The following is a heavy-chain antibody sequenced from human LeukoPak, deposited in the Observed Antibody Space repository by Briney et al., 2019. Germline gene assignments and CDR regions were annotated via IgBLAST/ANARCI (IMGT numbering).Heavy chain of an antibody. CDR2: ISYDGSNK. Sequence: GGSLRVSCAASGFTFSSYAMHWVRQAPGKGLEWVAVISYDGSNKYYADSVKGRFTISRDNSKNTLYLQMNSLRAEDTAVYYCARDLEYSSSWYIPLFDYWGQGTLVTVSS. V-gene: IGHV3-30-3*01. CDR3: ARDLEYSSSWYIPLFDY. D-gene: IGHD6-13*01. CDR1: GFTFSSYA. J-gene: IGHJ4*02.